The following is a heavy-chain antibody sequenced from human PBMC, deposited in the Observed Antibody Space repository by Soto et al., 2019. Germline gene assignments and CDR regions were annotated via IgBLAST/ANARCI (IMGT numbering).Heavy chain of an antibody. Sequence: QVQLVQSGAEVKKPGSSVKVSCKASGGTFSSYAISWVRQAPGQGLEWMGGIIPIFGTANYAQKFQGRVTTTADESTSPAYVELSSLRSEDTAVYYCYVVVEMATKPLWGQGTLVTVSS. D-gene: IGHD2-15*01. CDR3: YVVVEMATKPL. V-gene: IGHV1-69*12. J-gene: IGHJ4*02. CDR1: GGTFSSYA. CDR2: IIPIFGTA.